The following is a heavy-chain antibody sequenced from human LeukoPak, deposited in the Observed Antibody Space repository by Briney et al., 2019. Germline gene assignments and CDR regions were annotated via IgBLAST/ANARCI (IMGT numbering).Heavy chain of an antibody. D-gene: IGHD3-10*01. CDR3: ARGEVGEFDY. V-gene: IGHV4-38-2*01. CDR1: GYSISRDYY. Sequence: SETLSLTCAVSGYSISRDYYWNWIRQFPGKGLEWIGSISHSGSTSYNPSLKRRITISLETSKNQFSLRLISVTAADSALYYCARGEVGEFDYWGQGRLVIVSS. J-gene: IGHJ4*02. CDR2: ISHSGST.